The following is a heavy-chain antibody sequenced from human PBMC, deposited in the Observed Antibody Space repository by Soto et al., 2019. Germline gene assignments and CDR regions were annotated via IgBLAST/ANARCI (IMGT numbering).Heavy chain of an antibody. CDR3: GSPHTVTTRITLYYFDY. J-gene: IGHJ4*02. Sequence: GGSLRLSCAASGFTFSSYAMSWVRQAPGKGLEWVSAISGSGGSTYYADSVKGRFTISRDNSKNTLYLQMNSLRAEDTAVYYCGSPHTVTTRITLYYFDYWGQGTLVTVSS. CDR2: ISGSGGST. V-gene: IGHV3-23*01. D-gene: IGHD4-17*01. CDR1: GFTFSSYA.